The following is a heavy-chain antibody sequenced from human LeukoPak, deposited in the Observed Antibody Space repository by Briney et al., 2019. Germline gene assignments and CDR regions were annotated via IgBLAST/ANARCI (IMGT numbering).Heavy chain of an antibody. CDR2: ITTSYSYI. J-gene: IGHJ4*02. V-gene: IGHV3-21*01. CDR1: EFTLSSYN. D-gene: IGHD1-26*01. CDR3: ARDLIVGSTITYYFDY. Sequence: GGSLRLSCKASEFTLSSYNMNWVRQAPGKGLEWDSSITTSYSYICYADSVKGRFTISRDNSKKSVFLQMNSLRAEDTAMYYCARDLIVGSTITYYFDYWGQGTLVTVSS.